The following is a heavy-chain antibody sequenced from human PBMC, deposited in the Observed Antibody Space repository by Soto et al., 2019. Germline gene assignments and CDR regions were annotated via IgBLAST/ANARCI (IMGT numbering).Heavy chain of an antibody. CDR3: ARATMVRGVIIYNWFDP. CDR2: IIPIFGTA. D-gene: IGHD3-10*01. CDR1: GGTFSSYA. J-gene: IGHJ5*02. V-gene: IGHV1-69*06. Sequence: SVKVSCKASGGTFSSYAISCVRQAPGQGLEWMGGIIPIFGTANYAQKFQGRVTITADKSTSTAYMEVSSLRSEDTAVYCCARATMVRGVIIYNWFDPWGQGTLATVSS.